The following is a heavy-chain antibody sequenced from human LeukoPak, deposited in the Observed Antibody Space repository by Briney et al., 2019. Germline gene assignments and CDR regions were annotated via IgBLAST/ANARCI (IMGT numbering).Heavy chain of an antibody. CDR3: ARGWTWNFPIDY. CDR2: INHSGST. CDR1: GGSFSGYY. J-gene: IGHJ4*02. D-gene: IGHD1-7*01. Sequence: SETLSLTCAVYGGSFSGYYWSWIRQPPGKGLEWIGGINHSGSTNYNPSLKSRVTISVDTSKNQFSLKLSSVTAADTAVYCCARGWTWNFPIDYWGQGTLVTVSS. V-gene: IGHV4-34*01.